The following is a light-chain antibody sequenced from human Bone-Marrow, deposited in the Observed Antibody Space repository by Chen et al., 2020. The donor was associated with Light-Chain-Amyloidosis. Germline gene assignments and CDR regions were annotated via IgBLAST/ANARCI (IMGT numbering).Light chain of an antibody. V-gene: IGKV1-12*01. J-gene: IGKJ1*01. CDR1: HDISSH. CDR3: QQTESFHRT. CDR2: GAS. Sequence: DIQMTQSPFSVSASVGDAVTITCRASHDISSHLAWYQQKPGEAPKLLVYGASDSHSDVPSRFGGSGYGTGCALSITSLQPEDFESYFCQQTESFHRTFGQGTNVE.